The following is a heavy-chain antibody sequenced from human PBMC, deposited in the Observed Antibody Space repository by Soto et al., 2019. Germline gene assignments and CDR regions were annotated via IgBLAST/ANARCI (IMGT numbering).Heavy chain of an antibody. CDR1: GDPVTSVSDY. D-gene: IGHD3-10*01. V-gene: IGHV4-61*01. CDR2: IYYSGSA. CDR3: ARGVGFGYYYFHMDL. J-gene: IGHJ6*02. Sequence: SSETLSLTCTVSGDPVTSVSDYWSWIRQPPGKGLEWIGYIYYSGSADYNPSLGSRVTISIDTSKNQFSLKLTSVTAADTAVYYCARGVGFGYYYFHMDLWGQGTTVTVSS.